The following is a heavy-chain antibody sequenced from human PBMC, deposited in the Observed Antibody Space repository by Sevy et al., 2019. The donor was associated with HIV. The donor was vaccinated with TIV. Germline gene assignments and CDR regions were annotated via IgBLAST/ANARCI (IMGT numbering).Heavy chain of an antibody. J-gene: IGHJ4*02. V-gene: IGHV1-24*01. CDR3: ATGRTLITGTTFDY. Sequence: ASVKVSCKVSGYTLTELSMYWVRQAPGKGLEWMGGFDPEDGETIYAQKFQGRVTMTEDTSTDTAYMELSSLRSEDTVVYYCATGRTLITGTTFDYRGQGTLVTVSS. CDR2: FDPEDGET. D-gene: IGHD1-7*01. CDR1: GYTLTELS.